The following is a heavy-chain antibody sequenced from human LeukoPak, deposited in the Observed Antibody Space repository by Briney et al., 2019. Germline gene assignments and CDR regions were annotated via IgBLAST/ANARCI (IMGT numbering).Heavy chain of an antibody. CDR2: IYIGGST. V-gene: IGHV3-66*01. D-gene: IGHD3-16*01. CDR1: GFTVNCNY. J-gene: IGHJ4*02. Sequence: GGSLRLSCAASGFTVNCNYISWLRQAPGKGLEWVSSIYIGGSTYYADSVKGRFTISRDNPNNTLYLQMHSLRAEDTAVYYCASEISRFGIWGQGTLVTVSS. CDR3: ASEISRFGI.